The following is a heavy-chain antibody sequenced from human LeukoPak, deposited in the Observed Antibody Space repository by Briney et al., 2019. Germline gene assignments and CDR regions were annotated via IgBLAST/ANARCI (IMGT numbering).Heavy chain of an antibody. Sequence: PSETLSLTCTVSGGSISSYYWSWIRQPAGKGLEWIGRIYTSGSTNYNPSLRSRVTMSVDTSKNQFSLKLSSVTAADTAVYYCARVGSGSYFGAFDIWGQGTMVTVSS. CDR1: GGSISSYY. CDR2: IYTSGST. D-gene: IGHD1-26*01. V-gene: IGHV4-4*07. J-gene: IGHJ3*02. CDR3: ARVGSGSYFGAFDI.